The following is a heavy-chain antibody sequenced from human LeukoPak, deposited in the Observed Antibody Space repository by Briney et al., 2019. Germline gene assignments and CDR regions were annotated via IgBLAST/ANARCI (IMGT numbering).Heavy chain of an antibody. J-gene: IGHJ4*02. Sequence: ASVKVSCKASGYTFTNYGISWVRQAPGQGLEWMGWISAYNGNTNYAQKLQGRVTMTTDTSTSTAYMELRSLRSDDTAVYYCSKWKAIVLVPAARSPIDYWGQGTLVTVSS. D-gene: IGHD2-2*01. CDR1: GYTFTNYG. CDR3: SKWKAIVLVPAARSPIDY. V-gene: IGHV1-18*01. CDR2: ISAYNGNT.